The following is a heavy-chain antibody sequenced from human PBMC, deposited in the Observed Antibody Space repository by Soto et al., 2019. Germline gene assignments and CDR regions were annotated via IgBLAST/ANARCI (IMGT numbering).Heavy chain of an antibody. CDR2: INHSGNS. J-gene: IGHJ4*02. V-gene: IGHV4-34*01. D-gene: IGHD3-3*01. Sequence: SETLSLTCAVFGASLSDNYWSWIRQPPGKGLEWIGEINHSGNSNYNPSLKSRVTISVDTSKSQVSLKLRSVTAADTAVYYCARGRGDLDYWGQGSQVTV. CDR1: GASLSDNY. CDR3: ARGRGDLDY.